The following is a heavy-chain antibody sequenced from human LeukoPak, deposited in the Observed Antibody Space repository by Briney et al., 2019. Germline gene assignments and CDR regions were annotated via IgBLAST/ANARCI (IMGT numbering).Heavy chain of an antibody. V-gene: IGHV3-21*01. CDR2: ISGSNSYI. CDR1: GFTFSSYT. J-gene: IGHJ4*02. CDR3: ARALTTLTYEGY. Sequence: GGSLRLSCAASGFTFSSYTMHWIRQAPGKGLEWVSSISGSNSYIFYADSVKGRFTVSRDNAKDSLYLQMNSLRADDTAVYYCARALTTLTYEGYWGQGTLVTVSS. D-gene: IGHD1-1*01.